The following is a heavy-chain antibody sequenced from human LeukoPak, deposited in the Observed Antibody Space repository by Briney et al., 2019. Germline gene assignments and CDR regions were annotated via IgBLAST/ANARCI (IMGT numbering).Heavy chain of an antibody. CDR3: AKMGGDYGGLDY. Sequence: GGSLRLSCAASGFTCSSYAMSWVRQAPGKGLEWVSAISGSGGSTYYADSGKGRFTISRDNSKNTLHLQMNSLRAEDTAVYYCAKMGGDYGGLDYWGQGTLVTVSS. D-gene: IGHD4-17*01. CDR1: GFTCSSYA. V-gene: IGHV3-23*01. CDR2: ISGSGGST. J-gene: IGHJ4*02.